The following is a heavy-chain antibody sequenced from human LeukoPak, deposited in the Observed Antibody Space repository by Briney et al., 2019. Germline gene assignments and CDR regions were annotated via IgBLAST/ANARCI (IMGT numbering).Heavy chain of an antibody. D-gene: IGHD4-17*01. Sequence: GGSLRLSCAASGFPFSASAMTWVRQAPGKGLEWVSHILSTGTTYYADSMRGRFTISRDNSKNTLYLLMTSLRADDTAIYYCATVKYDYGDPVGWFDPWGQGTLVTVSS. CDR3: ATVKYDYGDPVGWFDP. CDR2: ILSTGTT. V-gene: IGHV3-23*01. CDR1: GFPFSASA. J-gene: IGHJ5*02.